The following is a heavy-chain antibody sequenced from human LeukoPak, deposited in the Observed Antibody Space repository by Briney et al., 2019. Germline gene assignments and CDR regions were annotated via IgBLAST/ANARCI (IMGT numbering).Heavy chain of an antibody. D-gene: IGHD3-22*01. CDR3: AKEEGYYYDSGGYYVEYFQH. Sequence: GGSLRLCCAACGFTFSSYAMSWVRQAPGKGLEWVSAFSGSGGSTYYADSVKGRFTIARDNSKNTLYLQMNSLRAEDTAVYYCAKEEGYYYDSGGYYVEYFQHWGQGTLVTVSS. J-gene: IGHJ1*01. CDR2: FSGSGGST. V-gene: IGHV3-23*01. CDR1: GFTFSSYA.